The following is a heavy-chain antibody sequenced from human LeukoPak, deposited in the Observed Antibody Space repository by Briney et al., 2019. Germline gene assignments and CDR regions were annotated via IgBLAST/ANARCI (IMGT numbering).Heavy chain of an antibody. Sequence: PSETLSLTCTVSGGSISSGSYYWGWIRQPPGKGLEWIGNLYYSGGNTYYNPSLKSRVTISVDTSKNQFSLKLTSMTAADTAVYYCARVAGKGDNWFDPWGQGTLVTVSS. V-gene: IGHV4-39*01. J-gene: IGHJ5*02. CDR3: ARVAGKGDNWFDP. CDR1: GGSISSGSYY. CDR2: LYYSGGNT. D-gene: IGHD6-13*01.